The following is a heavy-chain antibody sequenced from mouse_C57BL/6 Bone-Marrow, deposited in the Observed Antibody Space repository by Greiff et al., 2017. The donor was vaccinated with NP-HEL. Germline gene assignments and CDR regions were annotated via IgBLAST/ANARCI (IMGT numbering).Heavy chain of an antibody. Sequence: QVQLQQPGAELVKPGASVKLSCKASGYTFTSYWMQWVKQRPGQGLEWIGEIDPSDSYTNYNQKFKGKATLTVDTSSSTAYMQLSSLTSEDSAVYYCGYGSKNYYAMDCWGQGTSVTVSS. CDR3: GYGSKNYYAMDC. V-gene: IGHV1-50*01. CDR1: GYTFTSYW. J-gene: IGHJ4*01. CDR2: IDPSDSYT. D-gene: IGHD1-1*01.